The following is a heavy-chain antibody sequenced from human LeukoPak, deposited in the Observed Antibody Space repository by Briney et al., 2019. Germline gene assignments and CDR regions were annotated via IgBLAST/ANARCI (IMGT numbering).Heavy chain of an antibody. CDR2: INHSGST. D-gene: IGHD6-19*01. V-gene: IGHV4-34*01. Sequence: SETLSLTCAVYGGSFSGYYWSWIRQPPGKGLEWIGEINHSGSTNYNPSLKSRVTISVDTSKNQFSLKLSSVTAADTAVYYCATSSGCTRAPFDPWGQGTLVTVSS. CDR1: GGSFSGYY. J-gene: IGHJ5*02. CDR3: ATSSGCTRAPFDP.